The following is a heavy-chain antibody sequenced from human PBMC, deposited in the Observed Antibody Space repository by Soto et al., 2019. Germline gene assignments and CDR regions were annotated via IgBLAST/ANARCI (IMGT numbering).Heavy chain of an antibody. J-gene: IGHJ3*02. CDR1: GGTFSSYA. CDR3: ARVKRPRGYYCDSSGYGYDAFDI. D-gene: IGHD3-22*01. V-gene: IGHV1-69*13. Sequence: SVKVSCKASGGTFSSYAISWVRQAPGQGLEWMGGIIPIFGTANYAQKFQGRVTITADESTSTAYTELSSLRSEDTAVYYCARVKRPRGYYCDSSGYGYDAFDIWGQGTMVT. CDR2: IIPIFGTA.